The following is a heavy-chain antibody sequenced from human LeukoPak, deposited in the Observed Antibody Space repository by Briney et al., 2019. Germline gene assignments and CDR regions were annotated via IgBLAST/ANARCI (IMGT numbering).Heavy chain of an antibody. CDR1: GFTFSSFA. CDR2: MSYDGSND. J-gene: IGHJ2*01. Sequence: GGSLGLSCAASGFTFSSFAMHWVRQAPGKGLEWLAVMSYDGSNDYYAGSLKGRLSMSRDNSRNTLSLQIKSLRPDDTAVYYCARDAGGAFYWYFDLWGRGTLVTVSS. V-gene: IGHV3-30-3*01. CDR3: ARDAGGAFYWYFDL. D-gene: IGHD3-16*01.